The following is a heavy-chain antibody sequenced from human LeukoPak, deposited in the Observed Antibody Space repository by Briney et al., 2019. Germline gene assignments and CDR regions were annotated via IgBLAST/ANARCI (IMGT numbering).Heavy chain of an antibody. J-gene: IGHJ3*02. V-gene: IGHV1-2*02. CDR2: ISPNSGGT. CDR3: ARGDSSGYEHDAFDI. D-gene: IGHD3-22*01. Sequence: ASVKVSXKASGYTFTGYYMHWVRQAPGQGLEWMGGISPNSGGTNYAQKFQGRVTMTRDTSISTAYMELSRLRSDDTAVYYCARGDSSGYEHDAFDIWGQGTMVTVSS. CDR1: GYTFTGYY.